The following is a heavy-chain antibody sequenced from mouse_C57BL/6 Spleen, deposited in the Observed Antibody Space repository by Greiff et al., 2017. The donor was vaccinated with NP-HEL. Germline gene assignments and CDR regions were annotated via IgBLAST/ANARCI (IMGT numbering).Heavy chain of an antibody. CDR1: GYTFTSYG. CDR2: IYPRSGNT. D-gene: IGHD2-1*01. Sequence: VQLQQSGAELARPGASVKLSCKASGYTFTSYGISWVKQRTGQGLEWIGEIYPRSGNTYYNETFKGKATLTADKSSSTAYMELRSLTSEDSAVYFCARSGNYGNFHWYFDVWGTGTTVTVSS. CDR3: ARSGNYGNFHWYFDV. J-gene: IGHJ1*03. V-gene: IGHV1-81*01.